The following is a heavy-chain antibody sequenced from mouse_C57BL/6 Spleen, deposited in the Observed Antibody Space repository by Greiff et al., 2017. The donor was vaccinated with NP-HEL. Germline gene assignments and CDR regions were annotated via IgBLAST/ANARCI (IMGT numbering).Heavy chain of an antibody. CDR1: GFTFSDYG. Sequence: EVQRVESGGGLVKPGGSLKLSCAASGFTFSDYGMHWVRQAPEKGLEWVAYISSGSSTIYYADTVKGRFTISRDNAKNTLFLQITSLRSEDTAMYYCAKNDGYWYFDVWGTGTTVTVSS. J-gene: IGHJ1*03. CDR2: ISSGSSTI. D-gene: IGHD2-3*01. CDR3: AKNDGYWYFDV. V-gene: IGHV5-17*01.